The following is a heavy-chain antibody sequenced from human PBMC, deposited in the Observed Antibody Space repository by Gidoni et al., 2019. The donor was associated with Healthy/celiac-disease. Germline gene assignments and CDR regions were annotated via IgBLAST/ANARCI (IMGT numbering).Heavy chain of an antibody. V-gene: IGHV4-59*01. Sequence: QVQLQESRPGLVKPSETLSLTCPVSGGSISSYYWSWIRQPPGKGLEWIGYIYYSGSTNYNPSLKSRVTISVDTSKNQFSLKLSSVTAADTAVYYCAREYYYDSSIGEYGMDVWGQGTTVTVSS. CDR1: GGSISSYY. D-gene: IGHD3-22*01. CDR3: AREYYYDSSIGEYGMDV. CDR2: IYYSGST. J-gene: IGHJ6*02.